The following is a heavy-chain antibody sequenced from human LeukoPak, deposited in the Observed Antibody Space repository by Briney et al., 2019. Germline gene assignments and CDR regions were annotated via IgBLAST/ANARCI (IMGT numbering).Heavy chain of an antibody. V-gene: IGHV4-59*01. CDR2: TYYSGST. CDR3: ASSPRRTGTTNFDY. Sequence: PSETLSLTCTVSGGSISSYYWSWIRQPPGKGLEWIGYTYYSGSTNYNPSLKSRVTISVDTSKNQFSLKLSSVTAADTAVYYCASSPRRTGTTNFDYWGQGTLVTVSS. CDR1: GGSISSYY. D-gene: IGHD1-7*01. J-gene: IGHJ4*02.